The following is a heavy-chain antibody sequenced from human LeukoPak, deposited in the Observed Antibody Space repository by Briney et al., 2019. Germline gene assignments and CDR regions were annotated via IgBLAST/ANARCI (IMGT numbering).Heavy chain of an antibody. CDR3: ARYCSGVSCYSRALDS. J-gene: IGHJ4*02. V-gene: IGHV4-59*01. CDR1: GGSIGNYY. CDR2: IYYSGST. Sequence: PSETLSLTCTVSGGSIGNYYWSWIRQPPGKGLEWIGYIYYSGSTSYNPSLKSRVTISVDTSKNQFSLKLSPVTAADTAVYFCARYCSGVSCYSRALDSWGQGTLVTVSS. D-gene: IGHD2-15*01.